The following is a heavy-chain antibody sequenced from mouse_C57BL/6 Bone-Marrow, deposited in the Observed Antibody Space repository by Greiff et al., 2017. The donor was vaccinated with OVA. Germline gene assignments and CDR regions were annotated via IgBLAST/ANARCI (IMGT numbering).Heavy chain of an antibody. CDR3: TRILTLYYFDY. CDR1: GYTFTDYE. J-gene: IGHJ2*01. CDR2: IDPETGGT. D-gene: IGHD2-13*01. Sequence: QVQLQQSGAELVRPGASVTLSCKASGYTFTDYEMHWVKQTPVHGLEWIGAIDPETGGTAYNQKFKGKAILTADKSSSTAYMELRSLTSEDSAVYYCTRILTLYYFDYWGQGTTLTVSS. V-gene: IGHV1-15*01.